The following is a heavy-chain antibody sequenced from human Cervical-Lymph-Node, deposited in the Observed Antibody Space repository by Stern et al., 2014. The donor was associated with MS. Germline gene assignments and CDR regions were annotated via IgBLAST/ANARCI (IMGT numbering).Heavy chain of an antibody. V-gene: IGHV4-59*01. CDR3: ARGYGGNPIDY. CDR1: GGSISSYY. CDR2: IYYSVNT. Sequence: QVQLQESGPGLVKPSETLSLTCTVSGGSISSYYWSWIRHPPGEGLEWIGYIYYSVNTNYNPSLKSRVTISVDTSKNQFSLKLSSVTAADTAVYYCARGYGGNPIDYWGQGTLVTVSS. D-gene: IGHD4-23*01. J-gene: IGHJ4*02.